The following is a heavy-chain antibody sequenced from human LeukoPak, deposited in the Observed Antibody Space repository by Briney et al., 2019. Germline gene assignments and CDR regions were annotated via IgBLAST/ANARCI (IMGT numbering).Heavy chain of an antibody. CDR1: GGSISSGGYY. V-gene: IGHV4-61*02. Sequence: SQTLSLTCTVSGGSISSGGYYWSWIRQPAGKGLEWIGRIYTSGSTNYNPSLKSRVTISEDTSKNQFSLILSSVTAADTAVYYCARGLSDVYWGQGTLVTVSS. CDR3: ARGLSDVY. J-gene: IGHJ4*02. CDR2: IYTSGST.